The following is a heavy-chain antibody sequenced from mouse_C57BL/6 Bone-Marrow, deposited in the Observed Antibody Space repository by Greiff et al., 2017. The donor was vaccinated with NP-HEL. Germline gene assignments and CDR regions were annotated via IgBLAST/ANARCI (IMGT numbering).Heavy chain of an antibody. Sequence: QVQLQQPGTELVKPGASVKLSCKASGYTFTSYWMHWLQQRPGQGLEWIGYINPNNGGTNDNEKFKTKATLTVDKSSSTAYMQLSRLTSEDSEVSDCARDSGYAFDYWGQGTTLTVSS. V-gene: IGHV1-53*01. CDR2: INPNNGGT. CDR3: ARDSGYAFDY. J-gene: IGHJ2*01. CDR1: GYTFTSYW. D-gene: IGHD3-2*02.